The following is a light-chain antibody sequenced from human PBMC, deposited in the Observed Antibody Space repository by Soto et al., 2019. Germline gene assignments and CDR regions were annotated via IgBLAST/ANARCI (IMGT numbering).Light chain of an antibody. CDR1: QSISSY. J-gene: IGKJ1*01. V-gene: IGKV1-39*01. CDR3: QQSYSTPPET. Sequence: DIQMTQSPSSLSASVGDRVTITCRASQSISSYLNWYQQKPGKAPKLLIYAASSLQSGVPSRFSGSGSGTDFTITISSLQPEDFATYYCQQSYSTPPETFGQGTTVEIK. CDR2: AAS.